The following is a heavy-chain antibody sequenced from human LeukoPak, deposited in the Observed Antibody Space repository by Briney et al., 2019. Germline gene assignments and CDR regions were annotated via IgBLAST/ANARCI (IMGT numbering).Heavy chain of an antibody. V-gene: IGHV3-74*01. J-gene: IGHJ4*02. CDR1: GFTFSSYL. Sequence: GGSLRLSCAASGFTFSSYLMHWVRQAPGKGLVWVSRINSDGSSTSYADSVKGRFTISRDNAKNTLYLQMNSLRAEDTAVYYCARAHSYGDAYFDYWGQGTLVTVSS. D-gene: IGHD4-17*01. CDR2: INSDGSST. CDR3: ARAHSYGDAYFDY.